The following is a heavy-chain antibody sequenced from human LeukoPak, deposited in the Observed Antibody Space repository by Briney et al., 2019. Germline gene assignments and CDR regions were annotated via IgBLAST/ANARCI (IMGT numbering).Heavy chain of an antibody. Sequence: GASVTVSCKASGYTFTDYYMHWVRQAPGQGLEWMGWINPHSGGTDHAQKFQGRVTMTRETYISTAYMELSRLRSDDTAVYYCARARRGSSCWYAPPLPFDYWRQGTLVTVSS. J-gene: IGHJ4*02. D-gene: IGHD6-19*01. CDR3: ARARRGSSCWYAPPLPFDY. V-gene: IGHV1-2*02. CDR2: INPHSGGT. CDR1: GYTFTDYY.